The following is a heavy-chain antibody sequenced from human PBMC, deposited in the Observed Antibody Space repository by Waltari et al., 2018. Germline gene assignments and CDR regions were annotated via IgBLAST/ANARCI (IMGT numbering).Heavy chain of an antibody. V-gene: IGHV4-34*01. Sequence: QVQLQQWGAGLLKPSETLSLTCAVYGGSFSGYYWSWIRQPPGKGPEWIGEINHSGSTNYNPSLKSRVTISVDTSKNQFSLKLSSVTAADTAVYYCARGSRIYSYGSGSYYRLGIQSAIDYWGQGTLVTVSS. CDR3: ARGSRIYSYGSGSYYRLGIQSAIDY. CDR2: INHSGST. J-gene: IGHJ4*02. D-gene: IGHD3-10*01. CDR1: GGSFSGYY.